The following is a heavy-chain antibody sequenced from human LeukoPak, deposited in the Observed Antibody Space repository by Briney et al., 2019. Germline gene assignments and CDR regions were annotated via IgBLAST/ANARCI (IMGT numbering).Heavy chain of an antibody. J-gene: IGHJ4*02. CDR3: ARVGEWTTVDY. Sequence: SETLSLTCTVSGGSISSGDYYWGWIRQPPGKGLEWIGYIYYSGSTYYNPSLKSRVTISVDTSKNQFSLKLSSVTAADTAVYYCARVGEWTTVDYWGQGTLVTVSS. CDR2: IYYSGST. V-gene: IGHV4-30-4*08. CDR1: GGSISSGDYY. D-gene: IGHD4-17*01.